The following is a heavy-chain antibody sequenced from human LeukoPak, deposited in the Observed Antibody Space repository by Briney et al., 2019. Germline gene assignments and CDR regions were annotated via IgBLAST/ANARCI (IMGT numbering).Heavy chain of an antibody. V-gene: IGHV3-74*03. CDR2: GEGDGSTS. Sequence: AGSLRLSCAASGFTLSNYWMHWVRQAPRQGLVWVARGEGDGSTSTYADSVRGRLTISRDNATNTLYLQMNSLRAEDTAVYYCTKADHCDYWGQGTLVSVSS. J-gene: IGHJ4*02. CDR3: TKADHCDY. CDR1: GFTLSNYW.